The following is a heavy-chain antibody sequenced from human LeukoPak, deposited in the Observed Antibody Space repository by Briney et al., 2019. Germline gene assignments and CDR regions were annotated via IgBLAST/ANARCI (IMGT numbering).Heavy chain of an antibody. CDR3: ASVGIAAAGTGAFDI. CDR1: GFTFSSYA. CDR2: ISYDGSNK. Sequence: GGSLRLSCAASGFTFSSYAMHWVRQAPGKGLEWVAVISYDGSNKYYADSVKGRFTISRDNSKNTLYLQMNSLRAEDTAVYYCASVGIAAAGTGAFDIWGQGTMVTVS. D-gene: IGHD6-13*01. J-gene: IGHJ3*02. V-gene: IGHV3-30*04.